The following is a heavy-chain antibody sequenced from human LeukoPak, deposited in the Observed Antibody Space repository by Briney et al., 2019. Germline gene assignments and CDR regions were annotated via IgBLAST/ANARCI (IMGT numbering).Heavy chain of an antibody. CDR1: GGSISSYY. D-gene: IGHD6-19*01. J-gene: IGHJ4*02. CDR2: IYYSGST. CDR3: ARIHSSGRIEGNDY. Sequence: PSETLSLTCTVSGGSISSYYWSWIRQPPGRGLEWIGYIYYSGSTNYNPSRKSRVTISVDTSKNQFSLKLSSVTAADTAVYYCARIHSSGRIEGNDYWGQGTLVTVSS. V-gene: IGHV4-59*12.